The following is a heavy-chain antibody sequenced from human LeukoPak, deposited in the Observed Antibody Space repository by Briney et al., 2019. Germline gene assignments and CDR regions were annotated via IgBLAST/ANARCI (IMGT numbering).Heavy chain of an antibody. J-gene: IGHJ3*02. V-gene: IGHV4-39*01. CDR2: IYYSGST. CDR1: GGSISSSSYY. D-gene: IGHD2-8*02. Sequence: SETLSLTCTVSGGSISSSSYYWGWIRQPPGKGLEWIGSIYYSGSTYYNPSLKSRVTISVDASKNQFSLKLSSVTAADTAVYYCARRAYWSFDIWGQGTMVTVSS. CDR3: ARRAYWSFDI.